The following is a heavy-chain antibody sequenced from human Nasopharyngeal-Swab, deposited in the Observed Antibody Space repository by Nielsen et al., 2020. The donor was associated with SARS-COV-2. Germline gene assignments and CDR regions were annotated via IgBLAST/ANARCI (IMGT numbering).Heavy chain of an antibody. CDR2: IGTAGDP. V-gene: IGHV3-13*05. D-gene: IGHD2-21*02. CDR3: ARGAYCGGDCYSDYYYYMDV. J-gene: IGHJ6*03. CDR1: GFTFSSYD. Sequence: GESLKISCAASGFTFSSYDMHWVRQATGKGPEWVSAIGTAGDPYYPGSVKGRFTISRENAKNSLYLQMNSLRAGDTAVYYCARGAYCGGDCYSDYYYYMDVWGKGTTVTVSS.